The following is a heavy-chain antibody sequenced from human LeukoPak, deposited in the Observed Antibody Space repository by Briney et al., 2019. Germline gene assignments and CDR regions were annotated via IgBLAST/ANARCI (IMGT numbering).Heavy chain of an antibody. Sequence: GGSLRLSCAASGFTFSSYAMSWVRQAPGKGLEWVANIKQDGSEKYYVDSVKGRFTISRDNAKNSLYLQMNSLRAEDTAVYYCARTGYYDFWSGYSNWFDPWGQGTLVTVSS. CDR3: ARTGYYDFWSGYSNWFDP. D-gene: IGHD3-3*01. CDR1: GFTFSSYA. V-gene: IGHV3-7*01. CDR2: IKQDGSEK. J-gene: IGHJ5*02.